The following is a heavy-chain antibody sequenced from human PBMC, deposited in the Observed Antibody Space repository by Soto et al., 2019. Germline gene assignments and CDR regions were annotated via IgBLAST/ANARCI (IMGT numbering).Heavy chain of an antibody. CDR3: ARGQRFSDWFDP. Sequence: QVHLQESGPGLVKPSETLSLTCSVSGGTISGYYWTWIRQPAGKGLEWIGRIYSSGNNKYNPYLQSRVTMSLDTSNNQFSLRLTSVTAADTAVYYCARGQRFSDWFDPWGQGTLVTVSS. CDR1: GGTISGYY. D-gene: IGHD3-3*01. V-gene: IGHV4-4*07. J-gene: IGHJ5*02. CDR2: IYSSGNN.